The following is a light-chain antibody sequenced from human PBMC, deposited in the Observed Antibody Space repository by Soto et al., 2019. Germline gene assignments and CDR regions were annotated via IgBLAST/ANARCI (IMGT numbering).Light chain of an antibody. CDR3: QQYGSAGT. CDR1: QSVSNNY. J-gene: IGKJ1*01. Sequence: EIVLTQSPGTLSLSPGERATLSCRASQSVSNNYLAWYQQKPGQAPGLLIYGASNRATGIPDRFSGSRSGTDFTLTISRLEPEDVAVYYCQQYGSAGTFGQGTQVEIK. CDR2: GAS. V-gene: IGKV3-20*01.